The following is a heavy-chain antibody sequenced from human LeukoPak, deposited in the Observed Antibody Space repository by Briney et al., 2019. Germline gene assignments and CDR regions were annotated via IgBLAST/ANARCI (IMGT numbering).Heavy chain of an antibody. CDR3: ASGDFWSGYYPALVGAFDI. Sequence: ASVKVSCKASGYTFTGYYMHWVRQALGQGLEWMGWINPNSGGTNYAQKFQGRVTMTRDTSISTAYMELSRLRSDDTAVYYCASGDFWSGYYPALVGAFDIWGQGTMVTVSS. CDR1: GYTFTGYY. D-gene: IGHD3-3*01. J-gene: IGHJ3*02. CDR2: INPNSGGT. V-gene: IGHV1-2*02.